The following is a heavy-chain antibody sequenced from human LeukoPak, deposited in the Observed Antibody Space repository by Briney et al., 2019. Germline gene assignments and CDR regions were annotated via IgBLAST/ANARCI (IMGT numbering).Heavy chain of an antibody. Sequence: SETLSLTCTVSGGSISSGSYYWSWIRQPAGKGLERIGRIYTSGSTNYNPSLKSRVTISVDTSKNQFSLKLSSVTAADTAVYYCARGRWYCSSTSCYTHWFDPWGQGTLVTVSS. CDR1: GGSISSGSYY. CDR2: IYTSGST. J-gene: IGHJ5*02. CDR3: ARGRWYCSSTSCYTHWFDP. V-gene: IGHV4-61*02. D-gene: IGHD2-2*02.